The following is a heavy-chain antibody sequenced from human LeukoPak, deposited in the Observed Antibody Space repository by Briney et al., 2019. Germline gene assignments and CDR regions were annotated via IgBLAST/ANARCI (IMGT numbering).Heavy chain of an antibody. D-gene: IGHD3-3*01. CDR3: ARAQHRHYDFWSGYPYYYYYYMDV. CDR2: ISSSSSTI. CDR1: GFTFSSYS. J-gene: IGHJ6*03. Sequence: PGGSLRLSCAASGFTFSSYSMNWVRQAPGKGLEWVSYISSSSSTIYYADSVKGRFTISRDNAKNSLYLQMNSLRAEDTAVYYCARAQHRHYDFWSGYPYYYYYYMDVWGKGTTVTVSS. V-gene: IGHV3-48*01.